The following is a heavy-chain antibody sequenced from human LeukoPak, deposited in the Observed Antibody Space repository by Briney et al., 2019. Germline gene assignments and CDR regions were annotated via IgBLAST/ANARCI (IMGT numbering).Heavy chain of an antibody. CDR3: ARGPPYFGSGSYYHIVDY. D-gene: IGHD3-10*01. J-gene: IGHJ4*02. Sequence: GGSLRLSCAASGFTVSNNYMSWVRQAPGKGLEWVSVIHSGGSTHYADSVKGRFTISRDNSKNTLYLQMNSLRAEDTAVYYCARGPPYFGSGSYYHIVDYWGQGALVTVSS. V-gene: IGHV3-53*01. CDR1: GFTVSNNY. CDR2: IHSGGST.